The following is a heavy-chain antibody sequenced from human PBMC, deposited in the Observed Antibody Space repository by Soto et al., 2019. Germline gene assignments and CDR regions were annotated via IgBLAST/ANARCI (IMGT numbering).Heavy chain of an antibody. CDR2: ISYDGSNK. Sequence: GGSLRLSCAASGFTFSSYAMHWVRQAPGKGLEWVAVISYDGSNKYYADSVKGRFTISRDNSKNTLYLQMNSLRAEDTAVYYCARAPYLEFARFDPWGQGTLVTVSS. V-gene: IGHV3-30-3*01. CDR1: GFTFSSYA. CDR3: ARAPYLEFARFDP. J-gene: IGHJ5*02. D-gene: IGHD3-3*01.